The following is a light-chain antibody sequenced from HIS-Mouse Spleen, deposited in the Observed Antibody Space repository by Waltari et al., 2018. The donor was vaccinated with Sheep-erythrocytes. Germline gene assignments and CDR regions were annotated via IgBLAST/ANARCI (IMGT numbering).Light chain of an antibody. J-gene: IGLJ3*02. CDR2: EGS. V-gene: IGLV2-23*01. CDR3: CSYAGSSTPWV. Sequence: QSALTQPASVSGSPVQSITISCTGTSSDVGSYNLVSWYQQHPGKAPKLMIYEGSKRPSGVFTRFSGSKSGNTASLTISGLQAEDEADYYCCSYAGSSTPWVFGGGTKLTVL. CDR1: SSDVGSYNL.